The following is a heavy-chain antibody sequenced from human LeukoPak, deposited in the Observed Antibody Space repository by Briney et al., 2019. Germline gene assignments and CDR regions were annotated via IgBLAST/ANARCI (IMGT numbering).Heavy chain of an antibody. D-gene: IGHD3-3*02. CDR3: ARGEHIGSDFDY. Sequence: GASVKVSCKASGYTFTSYDINWVRQATGQGLEWMGWINPNSGGTNYAQKFQGRVTMTRDTSISTAYMELSRLRSDDTAVYYCARGEHIGSDFDYWGQGTLVTVSS. V-gene: IGHV1-2*02. CDR1: GYTFTSYD. J-gene: IGHJ4*02. CDR2: INPNSGGT.